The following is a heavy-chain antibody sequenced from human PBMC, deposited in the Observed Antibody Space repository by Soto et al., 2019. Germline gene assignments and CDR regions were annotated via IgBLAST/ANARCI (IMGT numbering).Heavy chain of an antibody. CDR1: GFTFSSYA. Sequence: ESGGGVVQPGRSLRLSCAASGFTFSSYAMHWVRQAPGKGLEWVAAILYDGSNQYYADAVKGRFTISRDNSKNTLYLQMNSLRVEDTAVYYCAKEGRVGYSTRIFRRDNWFDPWGQRTPVTVSS. J-gene: IGHJ5*02. V-gene: IGHV3-33*06. D-gene: IGHD6-13*01. CDR2: ILYDGSNQ. CDR3: AKEGRVGYSTRIFRRDNWFDP.